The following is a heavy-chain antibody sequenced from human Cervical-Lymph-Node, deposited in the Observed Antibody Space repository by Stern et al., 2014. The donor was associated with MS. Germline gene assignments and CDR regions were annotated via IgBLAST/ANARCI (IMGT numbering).Heavy chain of an antibody. CDR1: GFPFTGYY. V-gene: IGHV1-2*06. CDR3: ARGRGPAIYGVDQYDYYYYGLDV. J-gene: IGHJ6*02. Sequence: QVQLVQSGAEVKKPGASVKVSCKTFGFPFTGYYMHWVRQSPGQGLEWMGRINPNSGGPKYAQKFPRRVTITRDTSISTAYIELSSLTSDDTAVYYCARGRGPAIYGVDQYDYYYYGLDVWGQGTTVTVSS. CDR2: INPNSGGP. D-gene: IGHD3-3*01.